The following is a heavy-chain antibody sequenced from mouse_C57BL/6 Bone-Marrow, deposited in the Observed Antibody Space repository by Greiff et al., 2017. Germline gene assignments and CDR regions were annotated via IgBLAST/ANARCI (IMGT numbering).Heavy chain of an antibody. Sequence: VQLQQSGPELVKPGASVKIPCKASGYKFTDYNMDWVKPSHGKRLEWMGDINPNNGGTIYNQKFKGKATFNVYKSSSTAYMELRSLHSADTAVYYCARKGITTVVSYFDYWGQGTTLTVSS. D-gene: IGHD1-1*01. CDR3: ARKGITTVVSYFDY. V-gene: IGHV1-18*01. CDR2: INPNNGGT. J-gene: IGHJ2*01. CDR1: GYKFTDYN.